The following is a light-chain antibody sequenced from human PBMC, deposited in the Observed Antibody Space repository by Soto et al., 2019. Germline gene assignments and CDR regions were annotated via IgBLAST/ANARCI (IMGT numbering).Light chain of an antibody. CDR1: SSNIGAGYD. CDR3: HAYDGSLSGSV. V-gene: IGLV1-40*01. J-gene: IGLJ2*01. Sequence: QSVLTQPPSVSGAPGQRVTISCTGSSSNIGAGYDVHWYQQLPGTAPILLIYGNNNRPSGVPDQFSGSKSGTSASLSITGLQAEDEADYYCHAYDGSLSGSVFGAGTKLTVL. CDR2: GNN.